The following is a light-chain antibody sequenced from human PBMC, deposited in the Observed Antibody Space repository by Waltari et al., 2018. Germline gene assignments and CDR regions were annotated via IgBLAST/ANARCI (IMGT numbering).Light chain of an antibody. J-gene: IGKJ4*01. V-gene: IGKV1-16*01. Sequence: DIQMTQSPSSLSAFVGDRVTITCRASQGINNYVAWFQQKPGKAPKSLIYGASTLQSGVPSRFSGSRYQTDFTLTITCLLPEDFATYYCQQYHSYPYTFGGGTKVEIK. CDR3: QQYHSYPYT. CDR1: QGINNY. CDR2: GAS.